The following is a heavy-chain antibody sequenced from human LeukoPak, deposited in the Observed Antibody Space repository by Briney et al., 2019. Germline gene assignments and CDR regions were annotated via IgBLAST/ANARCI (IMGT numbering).Heavy chain of an antibody. CDR3: TKPPYISGCYAAY. CDR1: GFTFSNAW. D-gene: IGHD6-19*01. J-gene: IGHJ4*02. CDR2: IKSKTDGGTT. Sequence: GGSLRLSCAASGFTFSNAWMSWVRQAPGKGLEWVGRIKSKTDGGTTDYAAPVKGRFTISRDDSKNTLYRQMNSLKTEDTAVNYCTKPPYISGCYAAYWGQGTLVTVPS. V-gene: IGHV3-15*01.